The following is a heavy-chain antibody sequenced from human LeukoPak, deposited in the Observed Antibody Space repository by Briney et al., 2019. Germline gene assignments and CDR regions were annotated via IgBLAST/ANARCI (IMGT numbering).Heavy chain of an antibody. J-gene: IGHJ3*02. Sequence: ASVRVSCKTSGFTFTNFRINWVRLAPGNGLEWMGWINPYNGDTTHAQKFQDRVTMTTDTSTNTAFMELKSLRFHDTGVYYCAREATVCGDYDAFDIWGQGTLVTVSP. CDR2: INPYNGDT. D-gene: IGHD4-17*01. CDR1: GFTFTNFR. V-gene: IGHV1-18*01. CDR3: AREATVCGDYDAFDI.